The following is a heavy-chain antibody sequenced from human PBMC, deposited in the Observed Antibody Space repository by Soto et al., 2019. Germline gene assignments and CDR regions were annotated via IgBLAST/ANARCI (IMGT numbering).Heavy chain of an antibody. CDR3: AKDRQQWTYAASFDY. CDR1: GFTFTNYA. V-gene: IGHV3-23*01. Sequence: GGSLRLSCAVSGFTFTNYAMTWVRQAPGKGLEWVSALNARGDDTYYADSVKGRFTISRDNSKNTLYLQMNSLRAEDTATYYCAKDRQQWTYAASFDYWGLGTLVTVSS. CDR2: LNARGDDT. J-gene: IGHJ4*02. D-gene: IGHD6-19*01.